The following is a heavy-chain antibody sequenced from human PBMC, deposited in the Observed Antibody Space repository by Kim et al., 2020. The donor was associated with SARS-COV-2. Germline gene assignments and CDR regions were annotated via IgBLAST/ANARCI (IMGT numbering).Heavy chain of an antibody. V-gene: IGHV1-2*02. D-gene: IGHD5-12*01. CDR2: INPNSGGT. Sequence: ASVKVSCKASGYTFTGYYMHWVRQTPGQGLEWMGWINPNSGGTNYAQKFQGRVTMTRDTSISTAYMELSRLRSDDTAVYYCARKIVATFDFGYWGQGTLVTVSS. CDR3: ARKIVATFDFGY. CDR1: GYTFTGYY. J-gene: IGHJ4*02.